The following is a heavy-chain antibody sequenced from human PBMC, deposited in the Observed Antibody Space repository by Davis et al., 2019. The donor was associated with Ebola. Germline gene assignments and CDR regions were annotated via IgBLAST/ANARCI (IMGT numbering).Heavy chain of an antibody. CDR2: IDPSDSYT. Sequence: PGGSLRLSCKGSGYIFTSYWISWVRQMPGKGLEWMGRIDPSDSYTNYSPSFQGHVTISVDKSIRTAYLQWSSLRASDSAMYYCARIVSAAAPGELYYYNMDVWGKGTTVTVSS. CDR3: ARIVSAAAPGELYYYNMDV. V-gene: IGHV5-10-1*01. D-gene: IGHD6-13*01. CDR1: GYIFTSYW. J-gene: IGHJ6*03.